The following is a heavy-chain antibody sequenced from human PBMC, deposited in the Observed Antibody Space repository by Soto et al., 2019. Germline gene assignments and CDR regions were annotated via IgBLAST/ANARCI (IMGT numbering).Heavy chain of an antibody. CDR2: VHYSGYT. CDR3: ARAPPRGGWFDP. CDR1: GCSIGGYY. J-gene: IGHJ5*02. Sequence: ETLSLTCPVSGCSIGGYYWTWIRQTPGKGLEWIGYVHYSGYTNYNPSLKSRVTISVESSKNQFSLRLTSVTAADTAVYYCARAPPRGGWFDPWGQGTLVTVSS. V-gene: IGHV4-59*01. D-gene: IGHD3-10*01.